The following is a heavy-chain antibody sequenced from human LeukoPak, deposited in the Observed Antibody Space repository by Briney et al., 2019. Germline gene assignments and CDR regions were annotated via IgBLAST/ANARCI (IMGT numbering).Heavy chain of an antibody. CDR1: GFTFSTYW. CDR3: AKNVGKGYYGTDY. CDR2: ISGSGGST. D-gene: IGHD3-10*01. J-gene: IGHJ4*02. Sequence: PGGSLRLSCAASGFTFSTYWMTWVRQAPGKGLEWVSAISGSGGSTYYADSVKGRFTISRDNSKNTLYLQMNSLRAEDTAVYYCAKNVGKGYYGTDYWGQGTLVTVSS. V-gene: IGHV3-23*01.